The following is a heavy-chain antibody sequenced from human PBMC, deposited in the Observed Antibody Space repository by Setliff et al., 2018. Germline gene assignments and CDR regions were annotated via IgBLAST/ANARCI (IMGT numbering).Heavy chain of an antibody. CDR3: ARVRSYGSGSYYYYYYDMDV. CDR2: IYYRGST. J-gene: IGHJ6*02. V-gene: IGHV4-39*07. Sequence: SETLSLTCTVSGGSISSSSYYWGWIRQPPGKGLEWIGSIYYRGSTYYKPSLKSRVTISVDTSKNQFSLKLSSVTAADTAVYYCARVRSYGSGSYYYYYYDMDVWGQGTTVTVSS. CDR1: GGSISSSSYY. D-gene: IGHD3-10*01.